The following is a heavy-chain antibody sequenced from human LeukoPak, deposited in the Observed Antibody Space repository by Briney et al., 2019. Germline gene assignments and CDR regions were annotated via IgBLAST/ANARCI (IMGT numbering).Heavy chain of an antibody. V-gene: IGHV1-3*01. J-gene: IGHJ4*02. CDR3: ATDREWELLNY. Sequence: ASVKVSCKASGYTFTSYAMHWVRQAPGQSLEWMGWINAGNGNTEYSQKFQGRVTITRDTSASTAYVELSSLRSEDTAVYYCATDREWELLNYWGQGTLVTVSS. CDR2: INAGNGNT. D-gene: IGHD1-26*01. CDR1: GYTFTSYA.